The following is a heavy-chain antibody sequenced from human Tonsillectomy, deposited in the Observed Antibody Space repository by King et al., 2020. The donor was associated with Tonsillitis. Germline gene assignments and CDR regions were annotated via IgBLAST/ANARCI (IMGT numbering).Heavy chain of an antibody. CDR1: GFDFDKHG. Sequence: VQLVESGGGLVQPGRSLRLSCAASGFDFDKHGMPWGRQVPGRGRGWFGGCSWDSERKDYEESVKGRVTISRDNTEKTLFLQMKSLRPDDTAFYYCAKDSYPGSTGGFDSWGQGTLVTVSS. D-gene: IGHD2-2*02. V-gene: IGHV3-9*01. J-gene: IGHJ4*02. CDR3: AKDSYPGSTGGFDS. CDR2: CSWDSERK.